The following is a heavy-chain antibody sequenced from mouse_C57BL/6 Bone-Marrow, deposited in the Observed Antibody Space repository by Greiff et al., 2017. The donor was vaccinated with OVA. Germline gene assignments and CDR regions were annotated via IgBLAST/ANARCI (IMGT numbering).Heavy chain of an antibody. V-gene: IGHV1-42*01. CDR3: ARGGTSPFAY. Sequence: VQLQQSGPELVKPGASVKISCKASGYSFTGYYMNWVKQSPEKSLEWIGAINPSTGGTTYNQKFKAKATLTVDKSSSTAYMQLKSLTSEDSAVYYSARGGTSPFAYWGQGTLVTVSA. J-gene: IGHJ3*01. CDR2: INPSTGGT. D-gene: IGHD4-1*01. CDR1: GYSFTGYY.